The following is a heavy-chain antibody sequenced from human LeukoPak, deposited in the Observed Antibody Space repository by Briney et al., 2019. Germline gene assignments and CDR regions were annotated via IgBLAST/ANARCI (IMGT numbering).Heavy chain of an antibody. CDR1: GFTFDDYA. CDR3: AKVNRELGEAFDI. V-gene: IGHV3-9*01. CDR2: ISWNSGSI. J-gene: IGHJ3*02. D-gene: IGHD3-10*01. Sequence: GGSLRLSCAASGFTFDDYAMHWVRQAPGKGLEGVSGISWNSGSIGYADSVKGRFTISRDNAKNFLYLQMNSLRAEDTALYYCAKVNRELGEAFDIWGQGTMVTVSS.